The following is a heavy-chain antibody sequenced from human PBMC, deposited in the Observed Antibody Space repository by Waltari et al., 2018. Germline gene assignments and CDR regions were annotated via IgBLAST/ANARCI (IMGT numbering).Heavy chain of an antibody. Sequence: EVQVVESGGGLVQPGGSLNLPCAPSGFPSAGSTIHWVRQTSGKGLEWVGRIRRQPYNYATAYAASVIGRFTISRDDSRNTAYLQMNSLMTEDTAVYYCTAGAVTGTDFWGQGTLVTVPS. CDR1: GFPSAGST. CDR3: TAGAVTGTDF. V-gene: IGHV3-73*01. CDR2: IRRQPYNYAT. J-gene: IGHJ4*02. D-gene: IGHD6-19*01.